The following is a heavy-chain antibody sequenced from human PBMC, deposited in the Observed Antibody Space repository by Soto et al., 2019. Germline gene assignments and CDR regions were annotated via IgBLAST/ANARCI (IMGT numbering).Heavy chain of an antibody. CDR3: ASTAHSSGWYSGGFDY. CDR1: AGSISSYY. V-gene: IGHV4-59*01. CDR2: IYYSGST. Sequence: SETLSLTCTVSAGSISSYYWSWIRQPPGKGLEWIGYIYYSGSTNYNPSLKSRVTISVDTSKNQFSLKLSSVTAADTAVYYCASTAHSSGWYSGGFDYWGQGTLVTVSS. D-gene: IGHD6-19*01. J-gene: IGHJ4*02.